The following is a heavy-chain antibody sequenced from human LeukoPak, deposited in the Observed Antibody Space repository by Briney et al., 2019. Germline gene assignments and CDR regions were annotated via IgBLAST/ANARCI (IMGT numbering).Heavy chain of an antibody. D-gene: IGHD3-22*01. CDR1: GGSISSGGYY. V-gene: IGHV4-30-2*01. Sequence: SETLSLTCTVSGGSISSGGYYWSWIRQPPGKGLEWIGYIYHSGSSYYNPSLKSRVTISVDRSKNQFSLKLSSVTAADTAVYYCATSRYYYDSSGYKNIDYWGQGTLVTVSS. CDR3: ATSRYYYDSSGYKNIDY. J-gene: IGHJ4*02. CDR2: IYHSGSS.